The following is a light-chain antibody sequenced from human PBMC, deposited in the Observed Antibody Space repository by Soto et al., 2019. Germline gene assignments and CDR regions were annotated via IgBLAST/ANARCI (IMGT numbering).Light chain of an antibody. V-gene: IGLV2-14*01. CDR2: EVS. CDR1: SSDVGSYNC. Sequence: QSALTQPASVSGSPGQSITIYCTGTSSDVGSYNCVSWYQQHPGKAPKLMIYEVSNRLSGVSNRFSGSKSGNTASLTISGLQAEDEANYYCSSYTSISTRVFGGGTQLTVL. J-gene: IGLJ7*01. CDR3: SSYTSISTRV.